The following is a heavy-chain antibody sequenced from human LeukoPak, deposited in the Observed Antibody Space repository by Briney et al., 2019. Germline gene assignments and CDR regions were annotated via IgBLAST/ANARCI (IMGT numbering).Heavy chain of an antibody. CDR3: ARDSMVYAISLRTPHFVY. CDR2: IKQDGSEQ. D-gene: IGHD2-8*01. CDR1: GFTFSSYW. V-gene: IGHV3-7*01. Sequence: GGSLRLSCAASGFTFSSYWMSCVRQAPGEGLEGVANIKQDGSEQYYLDSVKGRFTISSDNAKNLLYLQLNSLSADDTAVYYCARDSMVYAISLRTPHFVYWGQGTLVTVSS. J-gene: IGHJ4*02.